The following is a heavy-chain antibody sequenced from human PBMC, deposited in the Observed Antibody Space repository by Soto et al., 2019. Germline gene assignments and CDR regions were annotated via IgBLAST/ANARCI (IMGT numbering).Heavy chain of an antibody. CDR2: ISWDGGST. CDR1: GFTFDDYT. Sequence: EVQLVESGGVVVQPGGSLRLSCAASGFTFDDYTMHWVRQAPGKGLEWVSLISWDGGSTYYADSLKGRFTISRDNSKNSLYLQMNSLRTEDTALYYCAKGQKAAVWGSYRVFDYWGQGTLVTVSS. D-gene: IGHD3-16*02. J-gene: IGHJ4*02. V-gene: IGHV3-43*01. CDR3: AKGQKAAVWGSYRVFDY.